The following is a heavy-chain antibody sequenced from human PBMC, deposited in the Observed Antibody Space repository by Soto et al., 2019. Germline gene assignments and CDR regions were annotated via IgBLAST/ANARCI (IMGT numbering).Heavy chain of an antibody. CDR2: ICYSGST. J-gene: IGHJ6*02. CDR3: ASRTRYYYYYGMDV. Sequence: PSETLSLTCTVSGGSISSSSYYWGWIRQPPGKGLEWIGSICYSGSTYYNPSLKSRATISVDTSKNQFSLKLSSVTAADTAVYYCASRTRYYYYYGMDVWGQGTTVTVSS. V-gene: IGHV4-39*01. CDR1: GGSISSSSYY.